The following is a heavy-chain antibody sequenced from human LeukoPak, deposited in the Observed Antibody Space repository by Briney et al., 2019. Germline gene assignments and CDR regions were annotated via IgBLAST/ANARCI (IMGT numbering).Heavy chain of an antibody. CDR1: GYTFTGYY. CDR3: ARARGTGIYYYAMDV. V-gene: IGHV1-46*01. CDR2: INPSGGTT. D-gene: IGHD1-1*01. J-gene: IGHJ6*02. Sequence: ASVKVSCKASGYTFTGYYVHWVRQAPGQGLEWMGMINPSGGTTTYAQKFQARVTMTRDTSTSTVYMELSSLRSGDTAMYYCARARGTGIYYYAMDVWGQGTTATVSS.